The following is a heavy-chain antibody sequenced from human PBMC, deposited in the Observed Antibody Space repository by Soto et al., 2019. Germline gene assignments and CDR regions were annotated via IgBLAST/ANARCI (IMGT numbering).Heavy chain of an antibody. V-gene: IGHV5-51*01. CDR2: IFPSDSDT. CDR3: ARVLSAPVNTGFDY. D-gene: IGHD4-17*01. Sequence: GESLKISCKASGYTFINYWIAWVRQMPGKGLEWMGIIFPSDSDTRYSPSFQGQVTFSADKSITTAYLQWDSLKATDTAIYSCARVLSAPVNTGFDYWGQGSLVTVSS. CDR1: GYTFINYW. J-gene: IGHJ4*02.